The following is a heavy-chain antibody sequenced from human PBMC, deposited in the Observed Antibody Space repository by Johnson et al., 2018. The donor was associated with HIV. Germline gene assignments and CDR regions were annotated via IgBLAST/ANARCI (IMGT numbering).Heavy chain of an antibody. CDR1: GFTFDDYA. CDR3: ARDPGKDGVYKHVLAVEALDS. J-gene: IGHJ3*02. Sequence: QLVESGGGLVQPGRSLRLSCAASGFTFDDYAMHWVRQAPGKGLEWVSGISWNSGSIGYADSVKGRFTISRDNAKNSLYLQMTSRKAEDTAVYYCARDPGKDGVYKHVLAVEALDSWGHGTMVTVSS. D-gene: IGHD6-13*01. V-gene: IGHV3-9*01. CDR2: ISWNSGSI.